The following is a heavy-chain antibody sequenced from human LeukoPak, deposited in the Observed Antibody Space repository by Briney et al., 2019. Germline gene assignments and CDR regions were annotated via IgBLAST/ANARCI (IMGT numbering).Heavy chain of an antibody. J-gene: IGHJ6*02. V-gene: IGHV1-18*01. Sequence: ASVKVSCKASDYTCTSYGISWVRQAPGQGLEWMGWISAYNGNTNYAQKLQGRVTMTTDTSTSTAYMELRSLRSDDTAVYYCARDMITMVRGVIIKNRYGMDVWGQGTTVTVSS. CDR3: ARDMITMVRGVIIKNRYGMDV. D-gene: IGHD3-10*01. CDR1: DYTCTSYG. CDR2: ISAYNGNT.